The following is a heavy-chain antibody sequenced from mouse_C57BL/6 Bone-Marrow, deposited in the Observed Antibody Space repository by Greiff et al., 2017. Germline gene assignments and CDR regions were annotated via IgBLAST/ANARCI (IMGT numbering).Heavy chain of an antibody. V-gene: IGHV1-81*01. D-gene: IGHD1-1*01. CDR1: GYTFTSYG. J-gene: IGHJ2*01. CDR2: IYPRSGNT. Sequence: QVQLQQSGAELARPGASVKLSCKASGYTFTSYGISWVKQRTGQGLEWIGEIYPRSGNTYYNEKFKGKATLTADKSSSTAYMERRSLTSEDSAVYFCARRYYGSPYYFDYWGQGTTLTVSS. CDR3: ARRYYGSPYYFDY.